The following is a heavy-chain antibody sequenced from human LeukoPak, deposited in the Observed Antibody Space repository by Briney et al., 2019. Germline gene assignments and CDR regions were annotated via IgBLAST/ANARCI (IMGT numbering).Heavy chain of an antibody. Sequence: SETLSLTCAVYGGSFSGYYWSWIRQPPGKGLEWIGEINHSGSTNYNPSLKSRVTISVDTSKNQFSLKLSSVTAADTAVYYCASIASDSSSSRWGQGTLVTVSS. D-gene: IGHD6-6*01. CDR2: INHSGST. J-gene: IGHJ4*02. CDR3: ASIASDSSSSR. V-gene: IGHV4-34*01. CDR1: GGSFSGYY.